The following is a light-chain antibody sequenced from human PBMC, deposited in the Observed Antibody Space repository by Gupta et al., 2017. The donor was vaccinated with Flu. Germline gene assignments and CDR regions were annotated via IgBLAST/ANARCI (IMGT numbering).Light chain of an antibody. CDR2: AAY. Sequence: QMTQSPSSLSASVGDRVTITCRAGQSVNTNLNWYHQKPGKAPELLIYAAYSLQSGVPSRFSGSGSGPDFTLTISSLQPEDFGTYYCQQSYSFPFTFGQGTKLEIK. V-gene: IGKV1-39*01. CDR1: QSVNTN. CDR3: QQSYSFPFT. J-gene: IGKJ2*01.